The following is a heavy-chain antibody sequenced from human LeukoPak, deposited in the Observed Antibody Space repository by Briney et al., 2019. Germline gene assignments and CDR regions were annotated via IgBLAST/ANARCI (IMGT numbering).Heavy chain of an antibody. CDR3: ARDGTVYSGYDLVY. J-gene: IGHJ4*02. D-gene: IGHD5-12*01. Sequence: PGGSLRLSCAASGFTFSSYSMNWVRQAPGKGLEWDSSISSSSSYIYYADSVKGRFTISRDNAKNSLYLQMNSLRAEDTAVYYCARDGTVYSGYDLVYWGQGTLVTVSS. CDR2: ISSSSSYI. CDR1: GFTFSSYS. V-gene: IGHV3-21*01.